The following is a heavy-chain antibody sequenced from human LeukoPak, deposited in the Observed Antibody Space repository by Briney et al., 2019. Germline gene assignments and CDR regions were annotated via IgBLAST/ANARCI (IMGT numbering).Heavy chain of an antibody. J-gene: IGHJ4*02. CDR1: GGSISSSNW. D-gene: IGHD3-22*01. CDR3: ARGGWNKFDY. V-gene: IGHV4-4*02. CDR2: IYHSGST. Sequence: SETLSLTCAVSGGSISSSNWWSWIRQPPGKGLEWIGEIYHSGSTNYNPSLKSRVTISVDTSKNQFSLKLSSVTAADTAVYYCARGGWNKFDYWGQGTLVTVSS.